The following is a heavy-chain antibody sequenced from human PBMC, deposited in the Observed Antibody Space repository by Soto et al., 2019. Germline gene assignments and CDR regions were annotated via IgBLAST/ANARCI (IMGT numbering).Heavy chain of an antibody. CDR3: ARRGPGSYFDY. CDR2: ISGSGDST. CDR1: GFTFSNYA. Sequence: PGGSLRLSCAASGFTFSNYAMNWVRQAPGKGLEWVSVISGSGDSTYYAESVKGRFTISRDNSKNTLYLQMNSLRAEDTAVYYCARRGPGSYFDYWGQGTLVTVSS. D-gene: IGHD2-15*01. V-gene: IGHV3-23*01. J-gene: IGHJ4*02.